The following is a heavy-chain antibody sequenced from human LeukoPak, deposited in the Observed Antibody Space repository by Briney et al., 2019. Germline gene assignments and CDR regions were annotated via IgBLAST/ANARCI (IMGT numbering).Heavy chain of an antibody. CDR3: ARMGPPDYYYYMDV. CDR2: INHSGST. V-gene: IGHV4-34*01. J-gene: IGHJ6*03. D-gene: IGHD1-14*01. Sequence: PSETLSLTCAVYGGSFSGYYWSRIRQPPGKGLEWIGEINHSGSTNYNPSLKSRVTISVDTSKNQFSLKLSSVTAADTAVYYCARMGPPDYYYYMDVWGKGTTVTVSS. CDR1: GGSFSGYY.